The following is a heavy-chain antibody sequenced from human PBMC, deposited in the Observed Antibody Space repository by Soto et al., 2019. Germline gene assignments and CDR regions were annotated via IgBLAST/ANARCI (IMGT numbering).Heavy chain of an antibody. Sequence: PGGSLRLSCASSVFTFSSYGMHCVRESPGKWLEWVAVISYDGSNKYYADSVKGRFTISRDNSKNTLYLQMNSLRAEDTAVYYCAKEGLVALEVLNGYYFEYWGQGTLVSVSS. CDR1: VFTFSSYG. CDR3: AKEGLVALEVLNGYYFEY. V-gene: IGHV3-30*18. J-gene: IGHJ4*02. D-gene: IGHD5-12*01. CDR2: ISYDGSNK.